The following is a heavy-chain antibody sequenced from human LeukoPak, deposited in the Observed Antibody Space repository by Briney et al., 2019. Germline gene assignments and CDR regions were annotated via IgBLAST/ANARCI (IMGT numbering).Heavy chain of an antibody. CDR1: GGSFSGYY. J-gene: IGHJ6*02. CDR2: INHSGST. Sequence: SETLSLTCAVYGGSFSGYYWSWIRQPPGKGLEWIGEINHSGSTDYNPSLKSRVTISVDTSKNQFSLKLSSVTAADTAVYYCASGSSGWYRGYYYYGMDVWGQGTTVTVSS. CDR3: ASGSSGWYRGYYYYGMDV. D-gene: IGHD6-19*01. V-gene: IGHV4-34*01.